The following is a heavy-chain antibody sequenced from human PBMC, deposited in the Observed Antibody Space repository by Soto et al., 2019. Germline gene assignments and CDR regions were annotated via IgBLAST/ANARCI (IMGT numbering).Heavy chain of an antibody. CDR1: GGSISSSSYY. J-gene: IGHJ4*02. Sequence: PSXTLSLNCSVSGGSISSSSYYWVWIRQPPGKGLEWIGSIYYSGSTSYNPSLKSRVTISVDTSKNQFSLSLSSVTAADTAVYYCASSPRAWKYYFDYWGQGTLVTVSS. V-gene: IGHV4-39*01. CDR3: ASSPRAWKYYFDY. D-gene: IGHD1-1*01. CDR2: IYYSGST.